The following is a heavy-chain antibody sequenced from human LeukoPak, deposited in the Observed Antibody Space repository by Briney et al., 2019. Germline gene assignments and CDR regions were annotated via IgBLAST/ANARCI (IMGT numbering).Heavy chain of an antibody. V-gene: IGHV3-23*01. CDR2: ISGSGGST. CDR3: ARDIVVVVSATPGYFDY. CDR1: GFTFSSYA. D-gene: IGHD2-15*01. J-gene: IGHJ4*02. Sequence: GGSLRLSCAASGFTFSSYAMSWVRQAPGKGLEWVSAISGSGGSTYYADSVKGRFTISRDNSKNTPYLQMNSLRAEDTAVYYCARDIVVVVSATPGYFDYWGQGTLVTVSS.